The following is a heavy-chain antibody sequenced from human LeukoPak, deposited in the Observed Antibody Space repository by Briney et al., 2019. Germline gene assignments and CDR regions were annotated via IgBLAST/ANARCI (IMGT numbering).Heavy chain of an antibody. D-gene: IGHD3-10*01. CDR1: GFTFSSYG. CDR2: ISGSGGST. V-gene: IGHV3-23*01. CDR3: AKSEGSGSYPFDY. J-gene: IGHJ4*02. Sequence: GGSLRLSCAASGFTFSSYGMSWVRQAPGKGLEWVSAISGSGGSTYYADSVKGRFTISRDNSKNTLYLQMNSLRAEDTAVYYCAKSEGSGSYPFDYWGQGTLVTVSS.